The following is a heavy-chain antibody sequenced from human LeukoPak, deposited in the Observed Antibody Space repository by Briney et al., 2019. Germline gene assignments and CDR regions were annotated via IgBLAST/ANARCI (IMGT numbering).Heavy chain of an antibody. CDR2: IYYSGST. V-gene: IGHV4-59*01. D-gene: IGHD3-10*01. Sequence: SETLSLTCTVSGGSISSYYWSWIRQPPGKGLEWTGYIYYSGSTNYNPSLKSRVTISVDTSKNQFSLKLSSVTAADTAVYYCAREKIRGGFDYWGQGTLVTVSS. CDR3: AREKIRGGFDY. CDR1: GGSISSYY. J-gene: IGHJ4*02.